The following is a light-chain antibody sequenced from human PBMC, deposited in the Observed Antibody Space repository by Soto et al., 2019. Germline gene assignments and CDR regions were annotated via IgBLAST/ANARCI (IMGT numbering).Light chain of an antibody. CDR1: SSDVGGYNY. Sequence: QSALTQPASVSGSPGQSITISCTGTSSDVGGYNYVSWYQQQSGKAPKLMIHEVSNRPSGVSNRFSGSKSGNTASLTISGLQSEDEADYYGSSDTSSRAYVFGIGTKLTVL. CDR2: EVS. CDR3: SSDTSSRAYV. J-gene: IGLJ1*01. V-gene: IGLV2-14*01.